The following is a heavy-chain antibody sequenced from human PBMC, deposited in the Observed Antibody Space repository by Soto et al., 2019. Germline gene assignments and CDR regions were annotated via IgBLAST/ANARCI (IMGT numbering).Heavy chain of an antibody. V-gene: IGHV1-69*04. CDR2: IIPILGIA. J-gene: IGHJ6*02. Sequence: ASVKVSCKASGGTFSSYTISWVRQAPGQGLEWMGRIIPILGIANYAQKFQGRVTITADKSTSTAYMELSSLRSEDTAVYYCARDVYYDSSGYYSHYYYYYGMDVWGQGTTVTVSS. D-gene: IGHD3-22*01. CDR3: ARDVYYDSSGYYSHYYYYYGMDV. CDR1: GGTFSSYT.